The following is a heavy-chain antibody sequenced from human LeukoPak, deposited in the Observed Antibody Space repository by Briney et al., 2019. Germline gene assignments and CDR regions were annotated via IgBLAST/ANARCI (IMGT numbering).Heavy chain of an antibody. CDR2: INAGNGDA. CDR3: GKSAPSGFDP. CDR1: GYTFTTYA. Sequence: GASVTVSCKASGYTFTTYAIHWVRQAPGRSLEWMGRINAGNGDAKYSQNFHDRTTITRDTSASTVYMELTSLRSEDTAVYYCGKSAPSGFDPWGQGTLVTVSS. J-gene: IGHJ5*02. V-gene: IGHV1-3*01.